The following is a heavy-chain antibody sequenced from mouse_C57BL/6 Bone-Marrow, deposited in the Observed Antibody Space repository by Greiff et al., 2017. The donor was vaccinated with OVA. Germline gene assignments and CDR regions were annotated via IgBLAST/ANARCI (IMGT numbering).Heavy chain of an antibody. CDR2: IYPGSGST. J-gene: IGHJ2*01. V-gene: IGHV1-55*01. CDR3: ARRVITTVVALYYFDY. Sequence: VQLQQPGAELVKPGASVKMSCKASGYTFTSYWITWVKQRPGQGLEWIGDIYPGSGSTNYNEKFKSKATLTVDTSSSTAYMQLSSLTSEDSAVYYCARRVITTVVALYYFDYWGQGTTLTVSS. D-gene: IGHD1-1*01. CDR1: GYTFTSYW.